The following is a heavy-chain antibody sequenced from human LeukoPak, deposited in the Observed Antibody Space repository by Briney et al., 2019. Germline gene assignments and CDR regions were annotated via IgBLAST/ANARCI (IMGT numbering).Heavy chain of an antibody. CDR2: VKSKDVGGTT. CDR1: GFTFSNVW. CDR3: TRSTVPPQPSNWNNDYYYGMDV. J-gene: IGHJ6*02. D-gene: IGHD1/OR15-1a*01. Sequence: PGGSLRLSCAASGFTFSNVWMNWVRQAPGKGLEWVGRVKSKDVGGTTDYAAPVKGRFTISRDDSKNTVYLQMNSLKTEDTAVYYCTRSTVPPQPSNWNNDYYYGMDVWGQGTTVTVSS. V-gene: IGHV3-15*01.